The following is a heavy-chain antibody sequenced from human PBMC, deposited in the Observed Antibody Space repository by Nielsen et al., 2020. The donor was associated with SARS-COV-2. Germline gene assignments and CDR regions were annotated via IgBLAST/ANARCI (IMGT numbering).Heavy chain of an antibody. CDR3: AGGADFWSGTQKYYMDV. D-gene: IGHD3-3*01. J-gene: IGHJ6*03. CDR2: INPSGSGT. CDR1: GFTFSSTY. Sequence: GGSLRLSCSASGFTFSSTYMDWVHQAPGQGLVWVSRINPSGSGTAYADSVKGRFAVSRDNAENTVVLQIHSLRVEDTAVYYCAGGADFWSGTQKYYMDVWGKGTTVTVSS. V-gene: IGHV3-74*01.